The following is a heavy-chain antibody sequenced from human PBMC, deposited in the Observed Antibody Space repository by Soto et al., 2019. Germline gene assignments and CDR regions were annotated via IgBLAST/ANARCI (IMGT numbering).Heavy chain of an antibody. CDR3: AKDLLHKWWLSPRYYYGMDV. D-gene: IGHD3-22*01. CDR2: ISYDGSNK. V-gene: IGHV3-30*18. CDR1: GFTFSSYG. Sequence: ESGGGVVQPGRSLRLSCAASGFTFSSYGMHWVRQAPGKGLEWVAVISYDGSNKYYADSVKGRFTISRDNSKNTLYLQMNSLRAEDTAVYYCAKDLLHKWWLSPRYYYGMDVWGQGTTVTVSS. J-gene: IGHJ6*02.